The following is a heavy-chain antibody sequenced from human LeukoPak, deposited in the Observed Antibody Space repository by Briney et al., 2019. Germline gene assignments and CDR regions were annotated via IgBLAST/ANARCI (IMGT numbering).Heavy chain of an antibody. Sequence: PGRSLRLSCAASGFPFSSYGMHWVRQAPGKGLEWVSYISNDGANKYYADSVKGRFTISSDNSKDTLYMQMNSLRGDDTGMYFCAKDSSTSNYYYGLDVWGQGTTVTVSS. D-gene: IGHD2-2*01. V-gene: IGHV3-30*18. J-gene: IGHJ6*02. CDR1: GFPFSSYG. CDR2: ISNDGANK. CDR3: AKDSSTSNYYYGLDV.